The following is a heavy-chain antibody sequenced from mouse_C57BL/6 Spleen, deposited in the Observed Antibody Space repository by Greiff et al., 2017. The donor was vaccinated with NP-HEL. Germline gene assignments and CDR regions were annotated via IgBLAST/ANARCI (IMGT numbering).Heavy chain of an antibody. CDR2: IHPSDSDT. V-gene: IGHV1-74*01. D-gene: IGHD2-2*01. CDR3: AIGIYYGYDSGFAY. J-gene: IGHJ3*01. CDR1: GYTFTSYW. Sequence: QVQLQQPGAELVKPGASVKVSCKASGYTFTSYWMHWVKQRPGQGLEWIGRIHPSDSDTNYNQKFKGKATLTVDKSSSTAYMQLSSLTSEDSAVYYCAIGIYYGYDSGFAYWGQGTLVTVSA.